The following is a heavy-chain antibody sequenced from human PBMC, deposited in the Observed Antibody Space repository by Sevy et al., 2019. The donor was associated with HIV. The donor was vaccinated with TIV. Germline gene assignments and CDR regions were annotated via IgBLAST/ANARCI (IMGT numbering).Heavy chain of an antibody. CDR3: ARDLEFYDYGDYGPAFMPDY. Sequence: GGSLRLSCAASGFTFSSYGMHWVRQAPGKGLEWVALIWFDGSNTYYADSVKGRFTISRDIVKNTLHLQMNSLRAEDTAVYYCARDLEFYDYGDYGPAFMPDYWGQGTLVTVSS. CDR2: IWFDGSNT. D-gene: IGHD4-17*01. V-gene: IGHV3-33*01. J-gene: IGHJ4*02. CDR1: GFTFSSYG.